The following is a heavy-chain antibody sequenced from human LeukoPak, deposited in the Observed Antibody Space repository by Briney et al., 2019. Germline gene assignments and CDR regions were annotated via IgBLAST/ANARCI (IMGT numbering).Heavy chain of an antibody. D-gene: IGHD6-13*01. Sequence: PGGTLRLSSAASTFTFCDYYMSWIAQAPGTERKGFSYISSSGTSMYYADSVKVRFTIATDNAKNSMYLHMKSLKAEDTAVYYGARKIAAGGCYAFDIWGQGTMVTVSS. CDR2: ISSSGTSM. CDR3: ARKIAAGGCYAFDI. J-gene: IGHJ3*02. V-gene: IGHV3-11*01. CDR1: TFTFCDYY.